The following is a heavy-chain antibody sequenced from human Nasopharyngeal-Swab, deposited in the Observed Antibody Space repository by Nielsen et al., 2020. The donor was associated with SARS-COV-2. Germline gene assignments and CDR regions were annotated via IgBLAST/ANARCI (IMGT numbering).Heavy chain of an antibody. D-gene: IGHD1-7*01. J-gene: IGHJ1*01. CDR1: GFTFSDYY. Sequence: GGSLRLSCAASGFTFSDYYMSWIRQAPGTGLEWVSYISSSGSTIYYADSVKGRFTISRDNAKNSLYLQMNSLRAEDTAVYYCASELELNAEYFQHWGQGTLVTVSS. V-gene: IGHV3-11*04. CDR3: ASELELNAEYFQH. CDR2: ISSSGSTI.